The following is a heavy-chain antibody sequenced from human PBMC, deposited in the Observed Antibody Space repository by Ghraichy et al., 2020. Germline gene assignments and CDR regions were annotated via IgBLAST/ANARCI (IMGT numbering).Heavy chain of an antibody. CDR2: ISNYGGNT. J-gene: IGHJ6*02. D-gene: IGHD5-12*01. CDR1: GFTFSGNA. V-gene: IGHV3-23*01. Sequence: SCAASGFTFSGNAMSWVRQAPGKGLEWVSGISNYGGNTNYADSVKGRFTISRDTSRNTLYLQMNNLRAEDTAVYYCAKHSGYDYYYSMDVWGQGTTVTVSS. CDR3: AKHSGYDYYYSMDV.